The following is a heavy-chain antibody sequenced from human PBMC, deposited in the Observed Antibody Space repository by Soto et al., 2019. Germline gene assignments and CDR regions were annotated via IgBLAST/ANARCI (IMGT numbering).Heavy chain of an antibody. D-gene: IGHD4-17*01. V-gene: IGHV2-5*01. CDR1: VFSLSTSEMG. CDR3: VRTRPTYDF. J-gene: IGHJ4*02. CDR2: IQWNDDK. Sequence: SGPTLVNPTQTLTLTCTFSVFSLSTSEMGVGWIRQPPGKALEWLALIQWNDDKRYSPSLKSRLTITKDTSKSQVVLTMTNMDPIDTATYYCVRTRPTYDFWGQGILVTVS.